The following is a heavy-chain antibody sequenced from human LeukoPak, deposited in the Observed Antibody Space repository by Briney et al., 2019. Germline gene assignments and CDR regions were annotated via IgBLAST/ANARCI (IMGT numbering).Heavy chain of an antibody. CDR1: GFTFSSYA. CDR3: AKDSGSYYNYFDY. CDR2: ISGRGGST. Sequence: GGSLRLSCAASGFTFSSYAMSWVRQAPGKGLEWVSAISGRGGSTYYADSVKGRITISRDNSKNTLYLQMNSLRAEDTAVYYCAKDSGSYYNYFDYWGQGTLVTVSS. D-gene: IGHD1-26*01. J-gene: IGHJ4*02. V-gene: IGHV3-23*01.